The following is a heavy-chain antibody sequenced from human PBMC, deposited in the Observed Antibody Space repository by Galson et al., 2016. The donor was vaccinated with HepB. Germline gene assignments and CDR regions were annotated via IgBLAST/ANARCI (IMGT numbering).Heavy chain of an antibody. D-gene: IGHD3/OR15-3a*01. CDR2: ISSTTTYI. J-gene: IGHJ4*02. CDR3: ANSLMISTSQGWGST. CDR1: GFTFSSYS. V-gene: IGHV3-21*01. Sequence: SLRLSCAASGFTFSSYSMNWVRQAPGKGLEWVSSISSTTTYIYYADSVKGRFTISRDNAKNSVYLQMNSLRAEDTAVYYCANSLMISTSQGWGSTWGQGTLVTVSS.